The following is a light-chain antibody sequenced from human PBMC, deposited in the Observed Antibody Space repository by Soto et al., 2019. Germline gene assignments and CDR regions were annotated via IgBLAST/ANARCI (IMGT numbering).Light chain of an antibody. CDR3: SSYTSSSTVV. CDR1: SSDVGGYNY. CDR2: DVS. J-gene: IGLJ2*01. Sequence: QSALTQPASVSGSPGQSITISCTGTSSDVGGYNYVSWYQQHPGKAPKLMIYDVSNRPSWVSNRFSGSKSGNTASLTISGLQAEAEADYYCSSYTSSSTVVFGGGTKLTVL. V-gene: IGLV2-14*01.